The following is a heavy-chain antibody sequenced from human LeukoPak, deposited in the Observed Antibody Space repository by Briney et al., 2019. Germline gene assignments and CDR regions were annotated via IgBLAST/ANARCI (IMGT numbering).Heavy chain of an antibody. J-gene: IGHJ4*02. CDR1: GFTVSSNY. CDR3: ARLPIVVITSGGY. V-gene: IGHV3-53*01. D-gene: IGHD3-22*01. Sequence: GGSLRLSCAPSGFTVSSNYMTWVRQAPGEGLEWLSVIYSDGSTYYADSVKGRFTILRDNSKNTLYLQMNSLRAEDTAVYYCARLPIVVITSGGYWGQGTLVTVSS. CDR2: IYSDGST.